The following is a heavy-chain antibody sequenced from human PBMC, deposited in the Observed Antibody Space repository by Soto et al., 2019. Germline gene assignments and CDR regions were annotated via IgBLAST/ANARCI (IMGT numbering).Heavy chain of an antibody. CDR2: ISYDGSNK. J-gene: IGHJ6*02. CDR1: GFTFSSYG. V-gene: IGHV3-30*18. D-gene: IGHD6-6*01. Sequence: VQLLESGGGVVQPGRSLRLSCAASGFTFSSYGMHWVRQAPGKGLEWVAVISYDGSNKYYADSVKGRFTISRDNSKNTLYLQMNSLRAEDTAVYYCAKDRWSIAADGMDVWGQGTTVTVSS. CDR3: AKDRWSIAADGMDV.